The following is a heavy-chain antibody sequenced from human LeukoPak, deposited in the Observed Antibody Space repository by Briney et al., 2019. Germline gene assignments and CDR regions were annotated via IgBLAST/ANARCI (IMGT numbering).Heavy chain of an antibody. J-gene: IGHJ4*02. Sequence: PGGCLRLSCAASGLTFSSYAMSWVRQAPGKGREWVSAISGSGGSTYYADPVKGRFTISRDNSKNTLYLPMNSLRAEDTAVYYCAKDLIQLWLFPDDWGQGTLVTVSS. D-gene: IGHD3-16*01. CDR3: AKDLIQLWLFPDD. CDR2: ISGSGGST. CDR1: GLTFSSYA. V-gene: IGHV3-23*01.